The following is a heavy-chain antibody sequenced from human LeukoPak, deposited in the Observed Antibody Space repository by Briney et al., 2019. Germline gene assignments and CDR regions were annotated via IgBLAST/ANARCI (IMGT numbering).Heavy chain of an antibody. CDR1: GGSISSYY. V-gene: IGHV4-59*01. CDR3: ARDNWIDC. J-gene: IGHJ5*01. CDR2: IYYSGST. Sequence: SETLSLTCTVSGGSISSYYWSWVRQPPGKGLEWIGYIYYSGSTNYNPSLKSRVTISVDTSKNQFSLKLRSVTAADTAIYYCARDNWIDCWGQGTLVTVSS.